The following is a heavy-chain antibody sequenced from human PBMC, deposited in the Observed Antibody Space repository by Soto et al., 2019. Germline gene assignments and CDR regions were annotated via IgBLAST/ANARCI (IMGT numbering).Heavy chain of an antibody. Sequence: EVQLVESGGGLVQPGGCLRLSCSASDFNLNTYNMNWFRQAPGQGLEWLSYINSAADSIYYADSVKGRFSISRDKAKNSIYLQMNSLRVEDTAMYYCARDDYDSSGYGWGQGTLVTVSS. CDR1: DFNLNTYN. CDR2: INSAADSI. D-gene: IGHD5-18*01. V-gene: IGHV3-48*01. CDR3: ARDDYDSSGYG. J-gene: IGHJ4*02.